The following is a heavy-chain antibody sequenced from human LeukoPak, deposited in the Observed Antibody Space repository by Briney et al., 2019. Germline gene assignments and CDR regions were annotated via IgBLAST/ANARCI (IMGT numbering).Heavy chain of an antibody. V-gene: IGHV4-34*01. CDR1: GGSFSGYY. CDR2: VHYSGSA. Sequence: SETLSLTCAVYGGSFSGYYWTWIRQSPGRGLEWIGEVHYSGSATYNPSPKSRVTISVDISINQFSLKMNSVTAADTAVYYCARGQWFRAFWSRGTPVTVSS. CDR3: ARGQWFRAF. J-gene: IGHJ4*02. D-gene: IGHD3-10*01.